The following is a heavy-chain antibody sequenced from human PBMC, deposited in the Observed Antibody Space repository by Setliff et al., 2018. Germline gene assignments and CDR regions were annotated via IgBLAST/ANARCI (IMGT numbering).Heavy chain of an antibody. J-gene: IGHJ4*02. V-gene: IGHV4-4*02. CDR2: VYSSGIT. CDR3: ATSVSWIQLVLYPQGHPEPFDY. D-gene: IGHD5-18*01. CDR1: GGSISSSNW. Sequence: PSETLSLTCAVSGGSISSSNWWSWVRQPPGKGLEWIGYVYSSGITNYNPSLESRVTISVDTSKNQFSLRLNSATAEDTAVYYCATSVSWIQLVLYPQGHPEPFDYWGQGTLVTVSS.